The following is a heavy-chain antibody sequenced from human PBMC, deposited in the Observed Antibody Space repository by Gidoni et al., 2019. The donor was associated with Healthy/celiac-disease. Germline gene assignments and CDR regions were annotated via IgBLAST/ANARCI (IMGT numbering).Heavy chain of an antibody. J-gene: IGHJ4*02. D-gene: IGHD3-22*01. V-gene: IGHV3-23*01. CDR2: ISGSGGST. CDR1: GFTFSSYA. CDR3: AKDEAYTYYYDSSGYYPIYFDY. Sequence: EVQLLESGGGLVQPGGSLRLSCAASGFTFSSYAMSLVRQAPGKGLEWGSAISGSGGSTYYADSVKGRFTISRDNSKNTLYLQMNSLRAEDTAVYYCAKDEAYTYYYDSSGYYPIYFDYWGQGTLVTVSS.